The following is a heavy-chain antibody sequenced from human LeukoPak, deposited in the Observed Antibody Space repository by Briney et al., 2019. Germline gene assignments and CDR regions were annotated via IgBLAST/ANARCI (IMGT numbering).Heavy chain of an antibody. CDR2: ICNSGST. Sequence: SETLSLTCTVSGGSIRSYYWSWIRQPPGKGLEWIGYICNSGSTNYNPSLKSRVTMSVDTSKNQFSLKLSSVTAADTAVYYCASSYGSGTYHYFAYWGQGTLVTVSS. D-gene: IGHD3-10*01. CDR3: ASSYGSGTYHYFAY. CDR1: GGSIRSYY. V-gene: IGHV4-59*01. J-gene: IGHJ4*02.